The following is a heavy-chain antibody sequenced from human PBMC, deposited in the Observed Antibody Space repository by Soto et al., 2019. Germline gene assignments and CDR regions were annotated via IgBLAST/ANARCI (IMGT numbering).Heavy chain of an antibody. J-gene: IGHJ5*02. D-gene: IGHD3-10*01. CDR2: IYYSGST. V-gene: IGHV4-39*01. CDR1: GGSISSSSYY. CDR3: ARSITMVRGVIGHNWFDP. Sequence: SETLSLTCTVSGGSISSSSYYWGWIRQPPGKGLEWIGSIYYSGSTYYNPSLKSRVTISVDTSKNQFSLKLSSATAADTAVYYCARSITMVRGVIGHNWFDPWGQGTLVTVSS.